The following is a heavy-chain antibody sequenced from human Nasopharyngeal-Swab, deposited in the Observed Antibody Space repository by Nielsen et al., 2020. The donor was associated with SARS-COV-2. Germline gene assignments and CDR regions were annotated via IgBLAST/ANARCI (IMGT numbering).Heavy chain of an antibody. J-gene: IGHJ6*03. Sequence: WIRQPPGKGLEWIGSIYYSGSTYYNPSLKSRVTISVDTSKNQFSLKLSSVTAADTAVYYCARGPRVADYYYYYMDVWGKGTTVTVSS. CDR2: IYYSGST. D-gene: IGHD2-15*01. CDR3: ARGPRVADYYYYYMDV. V-gene: IGHV4-39*01.